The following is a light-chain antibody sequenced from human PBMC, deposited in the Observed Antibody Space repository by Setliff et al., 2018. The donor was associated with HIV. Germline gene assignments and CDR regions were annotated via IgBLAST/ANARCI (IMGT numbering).Light chain of an antibody. CDR2: DVN. CDR3: CSYAGTDTYI. Sequence: ALTQPRSVSGSPGQSVTFSCTGSSSDVGAYKYVSWYQQHPGKAPKLIIYDVNRRPSGVPDRFSGSKSGDTASLTISGLQSEDEADYYCCSYAGTDTYIFGTGTKVTVL. CDR1: SSDVGAYKY. J-gene: IGLJ1*01. V-gene: IGLV2-11*01.